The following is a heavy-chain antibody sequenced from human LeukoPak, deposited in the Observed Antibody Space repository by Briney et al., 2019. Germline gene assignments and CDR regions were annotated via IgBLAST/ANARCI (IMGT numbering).Heavy chain of an antibody. J-gene: IGHJ4*02. D-gene: IGHD3-10*01. CDR3: ARLLYGSGSYFDY. V-gene: IGHV4-4*09. CDR2: IYTSGST. Sequence: PGGSLRLSCAASGFTFSSYAMSWVRQAPGKGLEWIGYIYTSGSTNYNPSLKSRVTISVDTSKNQFSLKLSSVTAADTAVYYCARLLYGSGSYFDYWGQGTLVTVSS. CDR1: GFTFSSYA.